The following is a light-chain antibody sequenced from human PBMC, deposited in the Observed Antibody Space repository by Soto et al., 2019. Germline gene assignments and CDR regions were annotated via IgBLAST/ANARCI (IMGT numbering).Light chain of an antibody. V-gene: IGLV1-44*01. CDR2: SNN. CDR3: AAWDDSLSGGAG. J-gene: IGLJ7*01. Sequence: QSVLTQPPSASGTPGQRVTISCSGSSSNIGSNTVNWYQQLPGTAPKLLIYSNNQRPSGVPDRFSGSKSGTSASLAISGLQSEDEADYYCAAWDDSLSGGAGFGGGTQLTVL. CDR1: SSNIGSNT.